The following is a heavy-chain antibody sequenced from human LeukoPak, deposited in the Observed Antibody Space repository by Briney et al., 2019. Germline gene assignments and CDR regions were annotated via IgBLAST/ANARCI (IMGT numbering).Heavy chain of an antibody. D-gene: IGHD6-19*01. J-gene: IGHJ5*02. Sequence: ASVKVSCKASGGTFSRFTISWVRQAPGQGFEWMGGITPIFGTANFAQKFQGRVSITADESTSTAFMELSSLRSEDTAVYYCATRLPYSSGWYYNWFDPWGQGTLVTVSS. CDR2: ITPIFGTA. CDR3: ATRLPYSSGWYYNWFDP. V-gene: IGHV1-69*13. CDR1: GGTFSRFT.